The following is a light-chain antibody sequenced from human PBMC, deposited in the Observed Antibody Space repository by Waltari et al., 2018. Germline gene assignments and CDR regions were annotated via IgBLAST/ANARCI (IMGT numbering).Light chain of an antibody. J-gene: IGKJ2*01. CDR1: QTISNW. V-gene: IGKV1-5*03. CDR2: GAS. CDR3: QQYNMYSYT. Sequence: DIQMTQSPSTLSASVGDRVTITCRASQTISNWLAWYQQKPGKAPKLLIHGASSLEDGVPSRFSGSRSGTEFTLTISSLQPDDSATYYCQQYNMYSYTFGPGTRLEIK.